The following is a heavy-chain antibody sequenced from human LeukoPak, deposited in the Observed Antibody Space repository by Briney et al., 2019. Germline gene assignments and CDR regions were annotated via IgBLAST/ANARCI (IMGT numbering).Heavy chain of an antibody. D-gene: IGHD3-10*01. V-gene: IGHV3-33*01. CDR2: IWYDGSNK. J-gene: IGHJ4*02. Sequence: QPGGSLRLSCAASGFTFSSYGMHWVRQAPGKGLEWVAVIWYDGSNKYYADSVKGRFTIPRDNSKNTLYLQMNSLRVEDTAVYYCARDSGYGSGSYCHYWGQGTLVTVSS. CDR1: GFTFSSYG. CDR3: ARDSGYGSGSYCHY.